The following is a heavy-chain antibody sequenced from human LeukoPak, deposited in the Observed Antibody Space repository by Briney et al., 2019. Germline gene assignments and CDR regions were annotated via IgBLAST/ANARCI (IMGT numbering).Heavy chain of an antibody. CDR1: GFTFSGSA. V-gene: IGHV3-73*01. CDR3: TRLAPDGSPCGMDV. D-gene: IGHD5-24*01. J-gene: IGHJ6*02. Sequence: GGSLRLSCAASGFTFSGSAVHWVRQASGKGLEWVGRIRNKANNYATAYAASVQGRFTISRDDSENTAYLQMNSLKTEDTAVYYCTRLAPDGSPCGMDVWGQGTTVTVSS. CDR2: IRNKANNYAT.